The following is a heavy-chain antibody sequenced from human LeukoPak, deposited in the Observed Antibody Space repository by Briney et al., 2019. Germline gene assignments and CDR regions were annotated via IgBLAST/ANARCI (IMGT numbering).Heavy chain of an antibody. D-gene: IGHD6-19*01. CDR3: ARDSGSGGP. CDR1: GFTFSNYW. Sequence: GGSLRLSCAASGFTFSNYWMSWVRQPPGKGLEWVAHIKPDGSEKNYVDSVKGRFTLFRDDAKNSVYLQMNSLRVEDTAVYYCARDSGSGGPWGQGTLVTVSS. J-gene: IGHJ5*02. V-gene: IGHV3-7*01. CDR2: IKPDGSEK.